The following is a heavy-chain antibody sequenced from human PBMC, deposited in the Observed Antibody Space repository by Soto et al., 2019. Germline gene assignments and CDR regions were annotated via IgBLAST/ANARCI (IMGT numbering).Heavy chain of an antibody. CDR1: GFMFSAYW. CDR2: IKQDGSEE. J-gene: IGHJ2*01. CDR3: ARDFDL. V-gene: IGHV3-7*01. Sequence: EVQLVESGGGLVQPGGSLRLSCTASGFMFSAYWMSWVRQAPGKGLEWVANIKQDGSEEYDVDSLKGRFTISRDNGKNSLYLQMNSLRAEDTAVYYCARDFDLWGRGTLVTFSS.